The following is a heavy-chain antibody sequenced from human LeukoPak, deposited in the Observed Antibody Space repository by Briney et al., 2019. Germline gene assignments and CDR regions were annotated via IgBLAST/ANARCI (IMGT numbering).Heavy chain of an antibody. CDR3: AREGAAGYYFDY. J-gene: IGHJ4*02. Sequence: GGSLRLSCAASGFTFSSYSMNWVRQAPGKGLEWVSSISSSSSYIYYADSVKGRFTISRDNAKNSLYLQMNSLRAEDTAVYYCAREGAAGYYFDYWGQGTLVTVSS. D-gene: IGHD1-14*01. CDR2: ISSSSSYI. CDR1: GFTFSSYS. V-gene: IGHV3-21*01.